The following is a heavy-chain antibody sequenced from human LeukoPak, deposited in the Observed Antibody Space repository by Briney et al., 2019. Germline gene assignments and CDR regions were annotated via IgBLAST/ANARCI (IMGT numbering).Heavy chain of an antibody. CDR2: IIPILGIA. Sequence: GASVKVSCKASGYTFTSYGFSWVRQAPGQGLEWMGRIIPILGIANYAQKFQGRVTITADKSTSTAYMELSSLRSEDTAVYYCARDPPQSDAFDIWGQGTMVTVSS. J-gene: IGHJ3*02. V-gene: IGHV1-69*04. CDR3: ARDPPQSDAFDI. CDR1: GYTFTSYG.